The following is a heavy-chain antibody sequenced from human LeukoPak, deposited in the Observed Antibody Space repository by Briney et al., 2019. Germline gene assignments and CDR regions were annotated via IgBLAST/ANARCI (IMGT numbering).Heavy chain of an antibody. D-gene: IGHD3-10*01. Sequence: GGSLRLSRAASGFTFSRYGFHWVRQAPGKGLEWVAFISDSGGDKWYADSVKGRLTISRDKSKNTVNLQMSSLRVEDTALYYCARDGGSESYAFDYWGQGTQVTVSS. CDR2: ISDSGGDK. CDR1: GFTFSRYG. J-gene: IGHJ4*02. V-gene: IGHV3-30*02. CDR3: ARDGGSESYAFDY.